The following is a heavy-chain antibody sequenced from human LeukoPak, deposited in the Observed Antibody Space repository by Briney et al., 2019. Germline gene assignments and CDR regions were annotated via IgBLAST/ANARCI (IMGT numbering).Heavy chain of an antibody. D-gene: IGHD6-13*01. CDR3: AKEGYSSSWYGGAFDI. J-gene: IGHJ3*02. CDR1: GFTFDDYA. V-gene: IGHV3-9*01. CDR2: ISWNSGSI. Sequence: PGGSLRLSCAASGFTFDDYAMHWVRQALGKGLEWVSGISWNSGSIGYADSVKGRFTISRDNAKNSLYLQMNSLRAEDTALYYCAKEGYSSSWYGGAFDIWGQGTMVTVSS.